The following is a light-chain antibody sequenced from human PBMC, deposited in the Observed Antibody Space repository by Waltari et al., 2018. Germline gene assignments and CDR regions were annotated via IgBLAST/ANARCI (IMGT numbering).Light chain of an antibody. V-gene: IGKV2-28*01. CDR1: QRLLHSNGNNY. CDR2: LGS. CDR3: MQALQTLLT. J-gene: IGKJ4*01. Sequence: IVMTQSPLSLSVIPGEPASISCRSSQRLLHSNGNNYLDWYLQKPGQSPQLLIYLGSNRASGVPDRFSGSGSGTDFTLKISRVEAEDVGVYYCMQALQTLLTFGGGTKVEIK.